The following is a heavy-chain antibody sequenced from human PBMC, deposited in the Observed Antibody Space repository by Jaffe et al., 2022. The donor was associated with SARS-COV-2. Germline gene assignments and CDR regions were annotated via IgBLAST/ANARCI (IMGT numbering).Heavy chain of an antibody. CDR1: GFSFSNAG. J-gene: IGHJ5*02. V-gene: IGHV3-15*01. CDR2: IRNKLEGETV. Sequence: EVQLVESGGGLVKPGGSLRLSCAASGFSFSNAGMSWVRQAPGKGLEWVGRIRNKLEGETVDYAAPLKGRFTISRDDSKTTVYLQMNTLNTEDTAVYYCTTLPGLSWFGDWFDPWGQGTLVTVSS. CDR3: TTLPGLSWFGDWFDP. D-gene: IGHD3-10*01.